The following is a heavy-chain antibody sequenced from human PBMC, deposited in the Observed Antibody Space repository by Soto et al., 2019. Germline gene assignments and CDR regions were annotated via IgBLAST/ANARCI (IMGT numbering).Heavy chain of an antibody. V-gene: IGHV4-31*03. CDR3: ARVGGYCSGGSCPNYNWFDP. Sequence: QVQLQESGPGLVKPSQTLSLTCTVSGGSISSGGYYWSWIRQHPGKGLEWIGCIYYSGSTYYNPSLKSRVTISVDTSKNQFSLKLSSVTAADTAVYYCARVGGYCSGGSCPNYNWFDPWGQGTLVTVSS. CDR1: GGSISSGGYY. CDR2: IYYSGST. D-gene: IGHD2-15*01. J-gene: IGHJ5*02.